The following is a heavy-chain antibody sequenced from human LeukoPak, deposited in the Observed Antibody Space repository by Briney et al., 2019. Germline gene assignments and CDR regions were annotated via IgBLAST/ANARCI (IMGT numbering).Heavy chain of an antibody. Sequence: SETLSLTCTVSGGSISSYYWSWIRQPPGKGLEWIGYIHYSGSTNYNPSLKSRVTISVDTSKNQFSLKLSSVTAADTAVYYCARVINDFWSGYYLDYWGQGTLVTVSS. J-gene: IGHJ4*02. CDR2: IHYSGST. D-gene: IGHD3-3*01. CDR1: GGSISSYY. CDR3: ARVINDFWSGYYLDY. V-gene: IGHV4-59*01.